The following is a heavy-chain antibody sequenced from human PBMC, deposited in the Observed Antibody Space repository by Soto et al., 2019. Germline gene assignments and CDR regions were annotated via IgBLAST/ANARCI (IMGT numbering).Heavy chain of an antibody. CDR3: STDLIWPFY. Sequence: PGGFLRVPCAVSPITFCRPLISRALQAPGEGLEWVSGISDSGGSTYYADSVKGRFTISRDNSKNTLYLQMNSLRAEDTAVYCWSTDLIWPFYWDHGTVVAVSS. D-gene: IGHD3-16*01. CDR2: ISDSGGST. V-gene: IGHV3-23*01. CDR1: PITFCRPL. J-gene: IGHJ4*03.